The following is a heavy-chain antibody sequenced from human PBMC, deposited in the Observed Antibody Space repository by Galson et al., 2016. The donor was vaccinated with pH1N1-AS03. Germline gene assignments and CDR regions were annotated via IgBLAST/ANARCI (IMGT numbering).Heavy chain of an antibody. V-gene: IGHV3-21*01. D-gene: IGHD3-10*01. Sequence: CAASGFTFKTYSMTWVRQAPGKGLEWVSSITSGSNYIYFADSVKGRFTISRDNAKNSMYLHMNSLRPEDTAMYYCARDPYFHGDSWGQGTLVTVSS. CDR1: GFTFKTYS. CDR3: ARDPYFHGDS. J-gene: IGHJ4*02. CDR2: ITSGSNYI.